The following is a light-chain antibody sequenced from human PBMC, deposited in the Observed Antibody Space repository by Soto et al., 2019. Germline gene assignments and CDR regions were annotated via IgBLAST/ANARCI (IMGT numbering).Light chain of an antibody. CDR1: QSVSSY. Sequence: EIVLTQSPATLSLSPGERATLSCRASQSVSSYLAWYQQKPGQAPRLLIYGASNRATDIPARFSGSGSGTDSTLTISSLESEDFAVYYYQQRGNWPRTFGQGTKLEIK. V-gene: IGKV3-11*01. CDR3: QQRGNWPRT. CDR2: GAS. J-gene: IGKJ2*01.